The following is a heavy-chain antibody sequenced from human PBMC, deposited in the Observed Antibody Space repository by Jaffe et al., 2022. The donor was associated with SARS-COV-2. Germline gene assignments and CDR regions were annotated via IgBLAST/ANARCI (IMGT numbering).Heavy chain of an antibody. V-gene: IGHV3-23*01. D-gene: IGHD3-9*01. CDR1: GFTFSSYA. Sequence: EVQLLESGGGLVQPGGSLRLSCAASGFTFSSYAMSWVRQAPGKGLEWVSAISGSGGSTYYADSVKGRFTISRDNSKNTLYLQMNSLRAEDTAVYYCYYDILTGYQAFDIWGQGTMVTVSS. CDR3: YYDILTGYQAFDI. J-gene: IGHJ3*02. CDR2: ISGSGGST.